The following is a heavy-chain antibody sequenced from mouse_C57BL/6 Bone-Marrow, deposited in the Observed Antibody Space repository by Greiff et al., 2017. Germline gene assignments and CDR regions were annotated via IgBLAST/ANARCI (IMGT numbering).Heavy chain of an antibody. J-gene: IGHJ3*01. CDR3: VRRVYDGYGVFAY. D-gene: IGHD2-3*01. V-gene: IGHV10-1*01. CDR1: GFSFNTYA. Sequence: EVKLMESGGGLVQPKGSLKLSCAASGFSFNTYAMNWVRQAPGKGLEWVARIRSKSNNYATYYADSVKDRFTISRDDSESMLYLQMNNLKTEDTAMYYCVRRVYDGYGVFAYWGQGTLVTVSA. CDR2: IRSKSNNYAT.